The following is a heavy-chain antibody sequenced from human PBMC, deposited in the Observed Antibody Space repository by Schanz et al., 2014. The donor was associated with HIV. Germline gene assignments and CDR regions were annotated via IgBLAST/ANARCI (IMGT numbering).Heavy chain of an antibody. CDR1: GYTFTAYY. CDR3: ARDDVLDSLAS. CDR2: IIPISGET. Sequence: QVQLVQSGAEGKKPGASVKVSCKASGYTFTAYYIHWVRQAPGQGLEWMGWIIPISGETNYAQKFHATVTITADESASTAYMELTGLNPEDTAIYYCARDDVLDSLASWGQGTLVTVSS. J-gene: IGHJ5*02. V-gene: IGHV1-69*01. D-gene: IGHD2-21*01.